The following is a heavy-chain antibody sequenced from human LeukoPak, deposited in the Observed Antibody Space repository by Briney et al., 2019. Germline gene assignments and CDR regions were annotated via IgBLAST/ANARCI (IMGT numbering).Heavy chain of an antibody. CDR2: IIPIFGTA. CDR3: ANDQRWESPHYLDS. J-gene: IGHJ4*02. CDR1: GGTFSSYA. V-gene: IGHV1-69*13. D-gene: IGHD1-26*01. Sequence: SVKVSCKASGGTFSSYAISWVRPAPGQGLEWMGGIIPIFGTANYAQKFQGRVTITADESTSTAYMELSSLRSEDTAVYYCANDQRWESPHYLDSWGQGTLVTVSS.